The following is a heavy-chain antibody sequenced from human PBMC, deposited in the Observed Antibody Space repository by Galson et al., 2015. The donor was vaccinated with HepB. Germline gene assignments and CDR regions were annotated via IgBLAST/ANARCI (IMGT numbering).Heavy chain of an antibody. CDR3: AKGTTNIDY. J-gene: IGHJ4*02. D-gene: IGHD1-1*01. CDR1: GFTFSSLG. V-gene: IGHV3-23*01. CDR2: IGVNAGST. Sequence: SLRLSCAASGFTFSSLGMTWVRQAPGKGLECVSAIGVNAGSTDYADSVKGRFTNSRDNSKNMLYLQMNNLRAEDTAVYYCAKGTTNIDYWGQGTLVTVSS.